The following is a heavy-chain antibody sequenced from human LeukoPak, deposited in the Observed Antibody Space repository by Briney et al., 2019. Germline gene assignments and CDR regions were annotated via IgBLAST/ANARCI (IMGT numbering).Heavy chain of an antibody. D-gene: IGHD2-2*02. CDR2: ISYDGSNK. V-gene: IGHV3-30*04. Sequence: PGRSLRLSCAASGFTFSSYAMHWVRQAPGKGLEWLAVISYDGSNKYYADSVKGRFTISRDNSKNTLYLQMNSLRAEDTAVYYCARIGCSSTSCYKESGYWGQGTLVTVSS. CDR1: GFTFSSYA. J-gene: IGHJ4*02. CDR3: ARIGCSSTSCYKESGY.